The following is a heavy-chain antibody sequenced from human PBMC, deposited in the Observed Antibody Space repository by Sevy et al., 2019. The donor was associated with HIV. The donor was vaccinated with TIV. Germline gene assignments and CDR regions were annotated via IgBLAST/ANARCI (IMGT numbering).Heavy chain of an antibody. CDR2: VYYSGST. J-gene: IGHJ5*02. CDR3: AGADSGDYVGWFDP. V-gene: IGHV4-59*11. D-gene: IGHD4-17*01. CDR1: GGSFSNHH. Sequence: SETLSLTCSVSGGSFSNHHWNWIRQPPGKGLEWIGYVYYSGSTNYNPSLKSRVTISVDTSKNQFSLKLYSVTAADTAVYYCAGADSGDYVGWFDPWGQGTLVTVSS.